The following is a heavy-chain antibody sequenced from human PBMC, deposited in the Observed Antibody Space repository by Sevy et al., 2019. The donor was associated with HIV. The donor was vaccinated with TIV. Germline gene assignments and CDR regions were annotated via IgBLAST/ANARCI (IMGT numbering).Heavy chain of an antibody. CDR1: GFTFSNFG. D-gene: IGHD2-15*01. Sequence: GGSLRLSCTASGFTFSNFGMHWVRQVPGKGLEWVTFIRYVGSDKYYAASVKGRFNISRDDSKNTLYLQMDSLRPEDTAIYYCAKDLAGPGRSYFDFWGQGARVTVSS. CDR3: AKDLAGPGRSYFDF. CDR2: IRYVGSDK. V-gene: IGHV3-30*02. J-gene: IGHJ4*02.